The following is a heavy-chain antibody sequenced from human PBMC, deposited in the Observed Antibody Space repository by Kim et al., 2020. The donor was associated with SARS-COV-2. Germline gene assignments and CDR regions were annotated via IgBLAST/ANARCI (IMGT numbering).Heavy chain of an antibody. CDR2: IYYSGST. CDR3: ARRAIAAAGTGWYFDL. Sequence: SETLSLTCTVSGGSISSSSYYWGWIRQPPGKGLEWIGSIYYSGSTYYNPSLKSRVTISVDTSKNQFSLKLSSVTDADTAVYYCARRAIAAAGTGWYFDLWGRGTLVTVSS. D-gene: IGHD6-13*01. CDR1: GGSISSSSYY. J-gene: IGHJ2*01. V-gene: IGHV4-39*01.